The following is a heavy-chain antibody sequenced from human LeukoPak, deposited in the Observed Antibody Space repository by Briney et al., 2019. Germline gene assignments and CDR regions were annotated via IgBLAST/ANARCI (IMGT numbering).Heavy chain of an antibody. CDR1: GFTFGGYE. CDR2: ISSSGSTI. CDR3: ARVTRGYSYGVDY. Sequence: QTGGSLRLSCAASGFTFGGYEMNWVRQAPGKGLEWVSYISSSGSTIYYADSVKGRFTISRDNAKNSLYLQMNSLRAEDTAVYYCARVTRGYSYGVDYWGQGTLVTVSS. V-gene: IGHV3-48*03. D-gene: IGHD5-18*01. J-gene: IGHJ4*02.